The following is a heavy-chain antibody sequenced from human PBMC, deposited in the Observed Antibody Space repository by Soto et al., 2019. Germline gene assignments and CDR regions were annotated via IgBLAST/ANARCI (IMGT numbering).Heavy chain of an antibody. J-gene: IGHJ6*02. Sequence: PGGSLRLSCAASGFTFSSYGMHWVRQAPGEGLEWVAVIWYDGSNKYYADSVKGRFTISRDNSKNTLYLQMNSLRAEDTAVYYCAREYVGRTGYYYYGMHFPGPGTTLSVS. CDR2: IWYDGSNK. D-gene: IGHD2-8*02. V-gene: IGHV3-33*01. CDR1: GFTFSSYG. CDR3: AREYVGRTGYYYYGMHF.